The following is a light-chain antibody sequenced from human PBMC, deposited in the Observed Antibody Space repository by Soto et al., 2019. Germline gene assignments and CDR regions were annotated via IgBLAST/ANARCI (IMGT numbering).Light chain of an antibody. J-gene: IGKJ4*01. Sequence: EIVLTQSPGTLSLSPGERATLSCRPSQSVSNNWLAWYQQKPGQAPRLLIYGASSRATGIPDKFSGSGSGTDFTLTISRLEPEDFAMYYCQQYASTPLTFGGGTKVDIK. CDR3: QQYASTPLT. V-gene: IGKV3-20*01. CDR1: QSVSNNW. CDR2: GAS.